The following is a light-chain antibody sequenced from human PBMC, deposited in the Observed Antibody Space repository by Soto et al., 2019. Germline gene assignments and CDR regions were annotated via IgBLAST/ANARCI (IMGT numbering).Light chain of an antibody. CDR3: SSFTNTHTGV. J-gene: IGLJ3*02. CDR2: EVS. CDR1: SSDVGGYNY. V-gene: IGLV2-14*01. Sequence: QSVLTQPASVSGSPGQSITISCTGTSSDVGGYNYVSWYQQHPGKAPKLMIYEVSNRPSGVSNRFSGSKSGNTASLTISGLQAEDEADYYCSSFTNTHTGVFGGGTKLTVL.